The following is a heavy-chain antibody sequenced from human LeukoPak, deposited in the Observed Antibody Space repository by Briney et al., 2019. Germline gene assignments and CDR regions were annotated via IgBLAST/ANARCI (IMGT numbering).Heavy chain of an antibody. CDR1: GFTFSSYA. Sequence: GGSLRLSCAASGFTFSSYAMSWVRQAPGKGLEWVSAISGSSGSTYYADSVKGRFTISRDNSKNTLYLQMNSLRAEDTAVYYCAKDGAFRTVQTWGQGTTVTVSS. J-gene: IGHJ6*02. CDR2: ISGSSGST. V-gene: IGHV3-23*01. CDR3: AKDGAFRTVQT. D-gene: IGHD3-10*01.